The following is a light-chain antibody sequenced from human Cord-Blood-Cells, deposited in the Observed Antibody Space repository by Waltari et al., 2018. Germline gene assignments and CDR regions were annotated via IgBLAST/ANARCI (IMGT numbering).Light chain of an antibody. CDR1: SSDVGSYNL. Sequence: QSALTQPASVSGSPGPSITISCTGTSSDVGSYNLVSWHQQHPGKAPKLISYEGSKRPSGVSNRFSGSKSGNTASLTISGLQAEDEADYYCCSYAGSSTWVFGGGTKLTVL. J-gene: IGLJ3*02. CDR2: EGS. V-gene: IGLV2-23*01. CDR3: CSYAGSSTWV.